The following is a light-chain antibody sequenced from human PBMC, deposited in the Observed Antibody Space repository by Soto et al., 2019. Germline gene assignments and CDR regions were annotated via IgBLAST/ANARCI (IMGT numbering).Light chain of an antibody. J-gene: IGKJ1*01. Sequence: EIVLTQSPATLSLSPCERATLSCGASQSVSRSSLAWYQQKPGLAPRLLIYDASSRATGIPDRFSGSGSGTDFTLTISSLQPDDFATYYCQQYNHYWTFGQGTKVDIK. CDR3: QQYNHYWT. V-gene: IGKV3D-20*01. CDR2: DAS. CDR1: QSVSRSS.